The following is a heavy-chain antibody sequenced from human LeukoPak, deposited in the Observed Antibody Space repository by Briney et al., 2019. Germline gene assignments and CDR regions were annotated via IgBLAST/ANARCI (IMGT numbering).Heavy chain of an antibody. CDR3: ARDPDIVVVPTPGYYMDV. D-gene: IGHD2-2*01. J-gene: IGHJ6*03. Sequence: GGSLRLSCAASGFTFSSYAMSWVRQAPGKGLVWVSYISSSSSTIYYADSVKGRFTISRDNAKNSLYLQMNSLRAEDTAVYYCARDPDIVVVPTPGYYMDVWGKGTTVTVSS. CDR1: GFTFSSYA. CDR2: ISSSSSTI. V-gene: IGHV3-48*01.